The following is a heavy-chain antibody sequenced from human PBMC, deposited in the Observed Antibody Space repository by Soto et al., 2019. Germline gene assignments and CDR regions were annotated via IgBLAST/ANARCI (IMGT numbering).Heavy chain of an antibody. D-gene: IGHD3-22*01. V-gene: IGHV3-23*01. CDR3: AKVGSSGYYPDY. CDR1: GFTFSSYA. Sequence: GVLRLSCAASGFTFSSYAMSWVRQAPGKGLEWVSAISGSGGSTYYADSVKGRFTISRDNSKNTLYLQMNSLRAEDTAVYYCAKVGSSGYYPDYWGQGTLVTVSS. J-gene: IGHJ4*02. CDR2: ISGSGGST.